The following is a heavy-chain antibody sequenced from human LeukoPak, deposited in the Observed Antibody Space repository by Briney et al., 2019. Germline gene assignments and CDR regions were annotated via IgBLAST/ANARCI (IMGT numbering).Heavy chain of an antibody. CDR2: ISSSSSYI. Sequence: PGGSLRLSCAASGFTFSSYSMNWVRQAPGKGLEWVSSISSSSSYIYYADSVKGRFTISRDDAKNSLYLQMNSLRAEDTAVYYCARDLAYGSGRRSYYYYGMDVWGQGTTVTVSS. D-gene: IGHD3-10*01. CDR3: ARDLAYGSGRRSYYYYGMDV. J-gene: IGHJ6*02. V-gene: IGHV3-21*01. CDR1: GFTFSSYS.